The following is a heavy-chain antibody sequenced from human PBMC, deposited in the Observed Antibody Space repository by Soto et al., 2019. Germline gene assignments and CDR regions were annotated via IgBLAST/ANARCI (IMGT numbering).Heavy chain of an antibody. Sequence: GGSLRLSCAASGFTFSSYGMHWVRQAPGKGLEWVAVISYDGSNKYYVGSVKGRFTISRDNSKNTLYLQMNSLRAEDTAVYYCAKDGLRFLEWLSYFDYWGQGP. V-gene: IGHV3-30*18. CDR1: GFTFSSYG. CDR2: ISYDGSNK. CDR3: AKDGLRFLEWLSYFDY. J-gene: IGHJ4*02. D-gene: IGHD3-3*01.